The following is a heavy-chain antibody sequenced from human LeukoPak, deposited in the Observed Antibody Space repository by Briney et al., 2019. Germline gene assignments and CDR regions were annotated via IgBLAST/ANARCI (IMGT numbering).Heavy chain of an antibody. CDR1: GFTFSSYS. Sequence: PGGSLRLSCAAAGFTFSSYSMNWVRQAPGKGLEWVSSISSSSSYIYYADSVKGRFTISRDNAKNSLYLQMNSLRAEDTAVYYCARGRTSCYDYWGQGTLVTVSS. D-gene: IGHD2-2*01. V-gene: IGHV3-21*01. J-gene: IGHJ4*02. CDR3: ARGRTSCYDY. CDR2: ISSSSSYI.